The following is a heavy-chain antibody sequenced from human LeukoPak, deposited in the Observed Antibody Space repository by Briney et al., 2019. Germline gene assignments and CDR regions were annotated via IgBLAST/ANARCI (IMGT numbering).Heavy chain of an antibody. CDR2: ISGSGGTT. CDR3: AKDERITIFGVAFNWFDP. V-gene: IGHV3-23*01. J-gene: IGHJ5*02. CDR1: GFTFSSYA. Sequence: TGGSLRLSCAASGFTFSSYAMSWVRQAPGKGLEWVSTISGSGGTTYYVDSVKGRFTISRDNSKNTLYLQMNSLRAEDTAVYYCAKDERITIFGVAFNWFDPWGQGTLVTVSS. D-gene: IGHD3-3*01.